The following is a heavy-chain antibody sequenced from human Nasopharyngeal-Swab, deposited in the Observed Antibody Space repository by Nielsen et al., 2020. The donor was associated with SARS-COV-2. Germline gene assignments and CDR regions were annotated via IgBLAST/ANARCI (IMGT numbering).Heavy chain of an antibody. CDR1: GFTFSSYG. CDR2: IWYDGSNK. D-gene: IGHD6-13*01. V-gene: IGHV3-33*01. J-gene: IGHJ4*02. CDR3: AREFRRYSSSWPFDY. Sequence: SCAASGFTFSSYGMHWVRQAPGKGLEWVAVIWYDGSNKYYADSVKGRFTISRDNSKNTLYLQMNSLRAEDTAVYYCAREFRRYSSSWPFDYWGQGTLVTVSS.